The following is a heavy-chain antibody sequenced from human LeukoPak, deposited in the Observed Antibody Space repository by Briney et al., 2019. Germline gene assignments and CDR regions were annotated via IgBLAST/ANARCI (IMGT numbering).Heavy chain of an antibody. CDR3: VRFLEWLNAFDI. D-gene: IGHD3-3*01. J-gene: IGHJ3*02. V-gene: IGHV1-46*03. Sequence: GASVKVSCKASGYTFTCYYMHWVRQAPGQGLEWMGIINPSGGSTSYAQKFQGRVTMTRDMSTSTVYMELSSLRSEDTAVYYCVRFLEWLNAFDIWGQGTMVTVSS. CDR1: GYTFTCYY. CDR2: INPSGGST.